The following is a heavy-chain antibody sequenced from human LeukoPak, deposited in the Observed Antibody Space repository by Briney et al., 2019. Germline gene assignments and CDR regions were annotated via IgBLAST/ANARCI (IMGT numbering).Heavy chain of an antibody. CDR3: TRRMGSGYDFGY. D-gene: IGHD5-12*01. CDR2: ISAYNGNT. CDR1: GYTFTSYG. J-gene: IGHJ4*02. V-gene: IGHV1-18*01. Sequence: ASVKVSCKASGYTFTSYGISWVRQAPGQGLEWMGWISAYNGNTNYAQTLQGRVTMTTDTSTSTAYMELRSLRSDDTAVYYCTRRMGSGYDFGYWGRGTLVTVSS.